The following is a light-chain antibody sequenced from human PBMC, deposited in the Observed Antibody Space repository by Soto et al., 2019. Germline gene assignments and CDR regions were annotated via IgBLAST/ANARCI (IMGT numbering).Light chain of an antibody. V-gene: IGKV4-1*01. Sequence: DIVMTQSPDSLAVSLGERATINCKSTQSVLYNSNNKNYLAWYQQKPGQPPKLLIYWASSRDSGVPDRFSGSGSGTDFTLTISSLQAEDVAVYYCQQYYSSPRTFGQGTKVEI. CDR2: WAS. CDR1: QSVLYNSNNKNY. CDR3: QQYYSSPRT. J-gene: IGKJ1*01.